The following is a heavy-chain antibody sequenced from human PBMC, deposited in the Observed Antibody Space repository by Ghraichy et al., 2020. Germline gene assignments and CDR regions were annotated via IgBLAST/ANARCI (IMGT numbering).Heavy chain of an antibody. D-gene: IGHD2-2*01. CDR2: INVYNGDT. CDR3: ARGGQRAECSSTSCFAAVDY. J-gene: IGHJ4*02. Sequence: ASVKVSCKASGYTFMSYGISWVRQAPGQGLEWMGWINVYNGDTDYAQKLQGRVTMTTDTSTSTVYMELRSLTSDDTAFYYCARGGQRAECSSTSCFAAVDYWGLGTLVTVSS. CDR1: GYTFMSYG. V-gene: IGHV1-18*01.